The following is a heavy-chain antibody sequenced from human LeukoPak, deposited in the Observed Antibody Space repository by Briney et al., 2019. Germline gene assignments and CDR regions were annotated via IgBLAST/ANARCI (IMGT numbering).Heavy chain of an antibody. D-gene: IGHD5-12*01. CDR1: GGSISSYY. CDR3: ASGYSGYGHGYFDY. V-gene: IGHV4-59*12. CDR2: IYYSGST. Sequence: PSETLSLTCTVSGGSISSYYWSWIRQPPGKGLEWNGYIYYSGSTNYNPSLKSRVAISVDTSKNQFSLKLSSVTAADTGVYYCASGYSGYGHGYFDYWGQGTLVTVSS. J-gene: IGHJ4*02.